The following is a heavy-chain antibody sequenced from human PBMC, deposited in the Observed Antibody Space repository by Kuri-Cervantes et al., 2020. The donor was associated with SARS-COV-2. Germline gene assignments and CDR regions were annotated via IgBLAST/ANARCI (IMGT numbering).Heavy chain of an antibody. Sequence: GGSLRLSCAASGFTFSSYAMAWVRQAPGKGLEWVSDISVSGGDTHYADSVRGRFTISRDNSKNTLYLQVNSLSAEDTAVYFCAKVNGILGSAWYGRAHFDYWGQGTLVTVSS. CDR2: ISVSGGDT. V-gene: IGHV3-23*01. CDR1: GFTFSSYA. CDR3: AKVNGILGSAWYGRAHFDY. J-gene: IGHJ4*02. D-gene: IGHD6-19*01.